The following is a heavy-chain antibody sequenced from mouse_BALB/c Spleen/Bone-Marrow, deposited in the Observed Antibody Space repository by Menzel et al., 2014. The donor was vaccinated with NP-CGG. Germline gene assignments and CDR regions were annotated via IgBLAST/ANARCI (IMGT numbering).Heavy chain of an antibody. Sequence: VKLVESGPGLVAPSQSLSITCTVSGFSLTSYGVHWVRQSPGKGLEWLGVIWAGGSTNYNSALMSRLSISKDNSKSQVFLKMNGLQTDDTAMYYCARDRSYYGMDYWGQGTSVTVPS. J-gene: IGHJ4*01. CDR2: IWAGGST. CDR3: ARDRSYYGMDY. V-gene: IGHV2-9*02. CDR1: GFSLTSYG.